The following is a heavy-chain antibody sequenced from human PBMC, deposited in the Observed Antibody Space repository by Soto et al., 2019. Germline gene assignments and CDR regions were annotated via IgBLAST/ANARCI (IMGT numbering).Heavy chain of an antibody. J-gene: IGHJ4*02. CDR3: AHLLYSSSPDHYYFDY. V-gene: IGHV1-69*06. Sequence: QVQLVQSGAEVKKPGSSVKVSCKASGGTFSSYAISWVRQAPGQGLEWMGGVIPIFGTANYAQKFQGRVTITADKSTSTAYMELSSLISEDTALYYCAHLLYSSSPDHYYFDYWGQGTLVTVSS. D-gene: IGHD6-6*01. CDR1: GGTFSSYA. CDR2: VIPIFGTA.